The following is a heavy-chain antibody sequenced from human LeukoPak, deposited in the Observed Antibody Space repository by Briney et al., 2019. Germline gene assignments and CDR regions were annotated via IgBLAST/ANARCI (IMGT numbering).Heavy chain of an antibody. CDR3: ARGKDHDFWNPFDH. J-gene: IGHJ4*02. D-gene: IGHD3-3*01. V-gene: IGHV3-23*01. Sequence: GGSLRLSCAASGFTLSKYAMNWVRQAPGKGMELVSGIDGSGGRRPSADSVKGRFTISRDISKNTLYLQMDSLRAEDTAAYYCARGKDHDFWNPFDHWGQGTLVTVSS. CDR1: GFTLSKYA. CDR2: IDGSGGRR.